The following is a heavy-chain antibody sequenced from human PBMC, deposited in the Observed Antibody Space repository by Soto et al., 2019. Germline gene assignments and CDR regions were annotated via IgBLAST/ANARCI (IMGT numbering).Heavy chain of an antibody. CDR3: ARDLCRFLGRPLSSFDL. V-gene: IGHV3-20*04. J-gene: IGHJ4*02. D-gene: IGHD3-3*01. Sequence: PGGSLRLSCAASGFTFDDYGMSWVRQAPGKGLEWVSGINWNGGSTGYADSVKGRFTISRDNAKNSLYLQMNSLRAEDTALYYCARDLCRFLGRPLSSFDLGGRGSVVTVS. CDR2: INWNGGST. CDR1: GFTFDDYG.